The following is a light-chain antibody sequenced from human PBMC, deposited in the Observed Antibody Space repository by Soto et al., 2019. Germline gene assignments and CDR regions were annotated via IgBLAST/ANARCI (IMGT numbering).Light chain of an antibody. V-gene: IGKV1-5*03. J-gene: IGKJ1*01. CDR3: QQYNSYSRT. CDR2: KAS. CDR1: QSISSW. Sequence: DIQMTQSPSTLSASVGDRVTITCRASQSISSWLAWYQQKPGKAPNLLIYKASSLESGVTSRFSGSGSGTEFPLTISILQPDDFATYYCQQYNSYSRTFGQGTKVEIK.